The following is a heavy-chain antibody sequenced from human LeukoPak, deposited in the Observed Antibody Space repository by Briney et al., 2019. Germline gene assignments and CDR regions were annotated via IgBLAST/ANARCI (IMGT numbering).Heavy chain of an antibody. CDR3: ATDLRQWLRVQ. V-gene: IGHV1-18*01. J-gene: IGHJ4*02. CDR2: ISAYNGNT. CDR1: GYTFTSYG. Sequence: ASVKVSRKASGYTFTSYGISWVRQAPGQGLEWMGWISAYNGNTNYAQKLQGRVTMTTDTSTSTAYMELSSLRSEDTAVYYCATDLRQWLRVQWGQGTLVTVSS. D-gene: IGHD5-12*01.